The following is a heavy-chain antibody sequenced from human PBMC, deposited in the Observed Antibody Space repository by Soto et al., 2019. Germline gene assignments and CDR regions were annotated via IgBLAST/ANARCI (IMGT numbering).Heavy chain of an antibody. Sequence: QVQLVQSGAEVKKPGSSVKVSCKASGGTFSSYTISWVRQAPGQGLEWMGRIIPILGIANYAQKFQGRVTITADKSTSTAYMELSSLRSEDTAVYYCASPDHYGSGSYPPGYWGQGTLVTVSS. V-gene: IGHV1-69*02. CDR1: GGTFSSYT. D-gene: IGHD3-10*01. CDR3: ASPDHYGSGSYPPGY. J-gene: IGHJ4*02. CDR2: IIPILGIA.